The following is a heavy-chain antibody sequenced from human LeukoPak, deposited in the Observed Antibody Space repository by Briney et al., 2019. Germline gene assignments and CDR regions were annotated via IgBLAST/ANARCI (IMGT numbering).Heavy chain of an antibody. J-gene: IGHJ5*02. V-gene: IGHV4-61*02. Sequence: SETLSLTCTVSGGSVSSGNYYWSWIRQPAGKGLEWIGRIYTRGTTNYNPSLDSRVTILLDTSKNQFSLKLSSVTAADTAVYYCARAVGSSESNYFDPWGQGTLATVSS. CDR3: ARAVGSSESNYFDP. CDR1: GGSVSSGNYY. D-gene: IGHD1-7*01. CDR2: IYTRGTT.